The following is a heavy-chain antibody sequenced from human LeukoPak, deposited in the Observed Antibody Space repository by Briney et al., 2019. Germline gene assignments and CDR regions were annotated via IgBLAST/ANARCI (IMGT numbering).Heavy chain of an antibody. V-gene: IGHV3-9*01. J-gene: IGHJ6*02. D-gene: IGHD3-10*01. CDR2: ISWNSGSI. CDR1: GFTFDDYA. CDR3: ARRLWFGELDV. Sequence: PGGSLRLSCAASGFTFDDYAMHWVRQAPGKGLEWVSGISWNSGSIGYADSVKGRFTISRDNAKNTLYLQMNSLRAEDTAVYYCARRLWFGELDVWGQGTTVTVSS.